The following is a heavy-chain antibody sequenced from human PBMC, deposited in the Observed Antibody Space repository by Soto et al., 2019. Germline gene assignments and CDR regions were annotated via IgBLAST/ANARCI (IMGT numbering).Heavy chain of an antibody. CDR2: MYNTGST. CDR1: GGTISRYY. D-gene: IGHD2-21*02. CDR3: ARDLWGYCGTDCYPLDV. Sequence: QVQLQESGPGLVKPSETLSLTCTVSGGTISRYYWSWIRQPPGKGLEWIGYMYNTGSTVYNPSFKRRGPISVDTSKNQFALKLNSVTAADTAVYYCARDLWGYCGTDCYPLDVWGQGTTVTVSS. J-gene: IGHJ6*02. V-gene: IGHV4-59*01.